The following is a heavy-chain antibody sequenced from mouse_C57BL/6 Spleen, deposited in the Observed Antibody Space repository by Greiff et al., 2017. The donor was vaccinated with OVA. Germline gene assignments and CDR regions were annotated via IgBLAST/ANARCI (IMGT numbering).Heavy chain of an antibody. Sequence: QVHVKQPGTELVKPGASVKLSCKASGYTFTSYWMHWVKQRPGQGLEWIGNINPSNGGTNYNEKFKSKATLTVDKSSSTAYMQLSSLTSEDSAVYYCGYSSGYSYAMDYWGQGTSVTVSS. CDR1: GYTFTSYW. CDR3: GYSSGYSYAMDY. D-gene: IGHD3-2*02. J-gene: IGHJ4*01. V-gene: IGHV1-53*01. CDR2: INPSNGGT.